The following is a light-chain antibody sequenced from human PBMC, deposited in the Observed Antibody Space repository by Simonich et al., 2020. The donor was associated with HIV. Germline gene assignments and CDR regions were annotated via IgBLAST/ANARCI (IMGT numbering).Light chain of an antibody. J-gene: IGLJ3*02. CDR1: SGSIASNY. V-gene: IGLV6-57*01. CDR3: QSYDSSNWV. Sequence: NFMLTQPHSVSESPGKTVTISCTRSSGSIASNYVQWYQHRPGSSPTTVIYEDDQRPSVVPGRFSGSIDSSSNSASLTISGLKTEDEADYYCQSYDSSNWVFGGGTKLTVL. CDR2: EDD.